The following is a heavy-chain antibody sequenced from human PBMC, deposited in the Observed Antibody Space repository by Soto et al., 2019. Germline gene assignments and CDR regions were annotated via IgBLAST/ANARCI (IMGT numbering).Heavy chain of an antibody. CDR2: MSPDSGNA. V-gene: IGHV1-8*01. Sequence: QVQVVQSRAEVKKPGASVRVSCKTSGYTFTDYDINWVRQDTGQGLEWMGWMSPDSGNAGYAQQFQGRVTMTRNTSISTAYMEMSSLRSEDTAVYNCEVTTGYWGQGTMDTVSS. CDR3: EVTTGY. CDR1: GYTFTDYD. J-gene: IGHJ4*02. D-gene: IGHD2-21*02.